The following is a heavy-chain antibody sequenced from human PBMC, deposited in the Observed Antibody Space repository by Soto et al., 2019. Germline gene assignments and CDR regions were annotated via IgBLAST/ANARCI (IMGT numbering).Heavy chain of an antibody. CDR2: MNPNSGNT. CDR3: ARGNSDYIDKYHGMDV. V-gene: IGHV1-8*01. J-gene: IGHJ6*02. Sequence: ASVKVSCKASGYTFNSYDIYWVRQATGQGLEWMGWMNPNSGNTGYAQKFQGRVTMTRDTSISTAYVELSSLRSEDTAVYYCARGNSDYIDKYHGMDVWGQGTTVTVSS. D-gene: IGHD4-4*01. CDR1: GYTFNSYD.